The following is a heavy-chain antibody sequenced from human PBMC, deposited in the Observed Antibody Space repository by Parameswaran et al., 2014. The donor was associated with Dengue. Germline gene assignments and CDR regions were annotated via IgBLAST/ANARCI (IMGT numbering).Heavy chain of an antibody. V-gene: IGHV1-8*01. D-gene: IGHD3-22*01. CDR3: ASQRRYYDSSGYYQAGAFDI. J-gene: IGHJ3*02. CDR2: MNPNSGNT. Sequence: WVRQAPGQGLEWMGWMNPNSGNTGYAQKFQGRVTMTRNTSISTAYMELSSLRSEDTAVYYCASQRRYYDSSGYYQAGAFDIWGQGTMVTVSS.